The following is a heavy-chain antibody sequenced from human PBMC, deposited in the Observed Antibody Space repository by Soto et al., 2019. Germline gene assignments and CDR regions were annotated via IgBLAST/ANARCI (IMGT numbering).Heavy chain of an antibody. V-gene: IGHV3-21*01. Sequence: PGGSLRLSCAASGFTFSIYSMNWARQAPGKGLEWVSSISSSSSYIYYADSVKGRFTISRDNAKNSLYLQMNSLRAEDTAVYYCARVPMGDSSGYRPYYYYGMDVWGQGTTVTVS. CDR3: ARVPMGDSSGYRPYYYYGMDV. CDR1: GFTFSIYS. D-gene: IGHD3-22*01. J-gene: IGHJ6*02. CDR2: ISSSSSYI.